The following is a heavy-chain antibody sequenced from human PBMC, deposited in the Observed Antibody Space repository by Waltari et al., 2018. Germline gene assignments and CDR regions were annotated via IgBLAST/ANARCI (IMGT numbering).Heavy chain of an antibody. J-gene: IGHJ3*02. Sequence: QVQLQESGPGLVKPSQTLSLTCTVSGGSISSGSYYWSWIRQPAGKGLEWIGRIYTSRSTNYNPSLKFLVPISVDTSKNQFSLKLSSVTASYTAVYYCARDPVIAKAFDIWGQGTMVTVSS. CDR2: IYTSRST. CDR1: GGSISSGSYY. CDR3: ARDPVIAKAFDI. D-gene: IGHD2-21*01. V-gene: IGHV4-61*02.